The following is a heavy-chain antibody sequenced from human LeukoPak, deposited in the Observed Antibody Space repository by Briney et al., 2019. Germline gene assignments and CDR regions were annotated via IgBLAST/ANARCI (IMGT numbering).Heavy chain of an antibody. CDR1: GGTFSSYA. CDR2: IIPIFGTA. CDR3: ARGSRRETYYNYYYMDV. Sequence: GASVKVSCKASGGTFSSYAISWVRQAPGQGLEWMGGIIPIFGTANYAQKFQGRVTITADESTSTAYMELSSLRSEDTAVYHCARGSRRETYYNYYYMDVWGKGTTVTVSS. J-gene: IGHJ6*03. V-gene: IGHV1-69*01.